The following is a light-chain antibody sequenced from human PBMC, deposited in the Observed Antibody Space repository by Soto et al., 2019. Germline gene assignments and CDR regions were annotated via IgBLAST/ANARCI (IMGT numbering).Light chain of an antibody. CDR1: QSVSSN. CDR2: GAS. J-gene: IGKJ1*01. CDR3: QQYNNWPRT. V-gene: IGKV3-15*01. Sequence: EVVLTQSPGTLSLSPGERATLSCRASQSVSSNLAWYQQKPGQAPRLLIYGASTRATGIPARFSGSGSGTEYTLTISSLPSEDLAVYYCQQYNNWPRTFGQGTKVDIK.